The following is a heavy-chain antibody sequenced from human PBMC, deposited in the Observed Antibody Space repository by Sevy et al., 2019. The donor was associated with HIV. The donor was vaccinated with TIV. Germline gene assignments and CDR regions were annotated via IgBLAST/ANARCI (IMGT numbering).Heavy chain of an antibody. D-gene: IGHD6-6*01. Sequence: SETLSLTCTVSGGSISSYYWSWIRQPPGKGLEWIGYIFYSGNTYYNPSLNRRVTISVDTSKNQFSLKLTSVTAADTAVYYCATISQQLVGFFDYWGQGTLVTVSS. J-gene: IGHJ4*02. V-gene: IGHV4-59*01. CDR2: IFYSGNT. CDR3: ATISQQLVGFFDY. CDR1: GGSISSYY.